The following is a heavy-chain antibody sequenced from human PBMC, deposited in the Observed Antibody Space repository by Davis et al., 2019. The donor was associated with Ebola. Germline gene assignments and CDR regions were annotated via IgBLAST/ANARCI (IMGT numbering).Heavy chain of an antibody. D-gene: IGHD3-10*01. V-gene: IGHV3-11*06. CDR2: ISSGNTYT. J-gene: IGHJ4*02. CDR1: GFTFSDYF. Sequence: PGGSLRLSCAASGFTFSDYFMTWIRLAPGKGLEWVSYISSGNTYTSYADSVKGRFTISRDNAKNSLYLQMNSLRAEDTAIYYCARGTMLRGIIIQPFDYWGQGTLVTVSS. CDR3: ARGTMLRGIIIQPFDY.